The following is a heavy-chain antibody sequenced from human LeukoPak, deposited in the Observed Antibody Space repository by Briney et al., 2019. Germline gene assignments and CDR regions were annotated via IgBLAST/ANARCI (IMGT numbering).Heavy chain of an antibody. CDR2: ISYDGSNK. V-gene: IGHV3-30*03. Sequence: PGGSLRLSCAASGFTFSSYGMHWVRQAPGKGLEWVAVISYDGSNKYYADSVKGRFTISRDNSKNTLYLQMNSLKASDTAMYYCARLRDSKNWFDPWGQGTLVTVSS. D-gene: IGHD3-22*01. J-gene: IGHJ5*02. CDR1: GFTFSSYG. CDR3: ARLRDSKNWFDP.